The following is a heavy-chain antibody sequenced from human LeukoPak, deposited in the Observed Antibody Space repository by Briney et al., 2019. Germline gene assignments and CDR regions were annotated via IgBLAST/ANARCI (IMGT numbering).Heavy chain of an antibody. Sequence: GGSLRLSCAASGFTFSNSWMHWVRQAPGKGLVWVSIIKSDGSTIYADSVKGRFTISRDNAKSTIYLQMNSLRAGDTALYYCAKGVRITMVRGAFDIWGQGTMVTVSS. CDR3: AKGVRITMVRGAFDI. J-gene: IGHJ3*02. CDR2: IKSDGST. D-gene: IGHD3-10*01. CDR1: GFTFSNSW. V-gene: IGHV3-74*01.